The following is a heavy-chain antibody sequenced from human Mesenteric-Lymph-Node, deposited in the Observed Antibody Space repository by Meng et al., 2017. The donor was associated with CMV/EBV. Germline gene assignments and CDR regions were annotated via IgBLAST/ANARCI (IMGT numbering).Heavy chain of an antibody. V-gene: IGHV3-7*01. CDR1: GFTFSRSW. Sequence: GGSLRLSCAVSGFTFSRSWMSWVRQAPGKGLEWVATINGDESKKYYVDSVKGRFTISRDNVKNSLYLQMNSLRADDTSTYYCARDGLTGWDPFDYWGQGTLVTVSS. D-gene: IGHD3-9*01. CDR2: INGDESKK. J-gene: IGHJ4*02. CDR3: ARDGLTGWDPFDY.